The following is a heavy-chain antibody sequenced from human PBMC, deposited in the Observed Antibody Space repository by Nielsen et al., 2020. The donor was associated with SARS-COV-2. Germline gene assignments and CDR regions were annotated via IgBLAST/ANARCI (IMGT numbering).Heavy chain of an antibody. J-gene: IGHJ6*02. CDR3: AGHLSWYGMDV. CDR2: IWYDGSNK. Sequence: GSLKISCAASGFTFSSYGMHWVRQAPGKGLEWVAVIWYDGSNKYYADSVKGRFTISRDNSKNTLYLQMNSLRAEDTAVYYCAGHLSWYGMDVWGQGTTVTVSS. V-gene: IGHV3-33*01. D-gene: IGHD3-16*02. CDR1: GFTFSSYG.